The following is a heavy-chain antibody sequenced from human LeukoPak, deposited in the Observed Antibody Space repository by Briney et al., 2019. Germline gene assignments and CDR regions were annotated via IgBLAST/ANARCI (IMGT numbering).Heavy chain of an antibody. J-gene: IGHJ4*02. V-gene: IGHV1-18*01. CDR3: ARGEYHQDGIGYNRFDN. CDR1: GYTFTSYG. D-gene: IGHD5-24*01. CDR2: ISAYNGNT. Sequence: EASVKVSCKASGYTFTSYGISWVRQAPGQGLEWMGWISAYNGNTNYAQKLQGRVTMTTDTSTSTAYMELSSLRSEDTAVYYCARGEYHQDGIGYNRFDNWGQGALVTVSS.